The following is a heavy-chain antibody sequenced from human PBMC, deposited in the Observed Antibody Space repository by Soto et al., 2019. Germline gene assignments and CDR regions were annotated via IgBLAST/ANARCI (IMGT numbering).Heavy chain of an antibody. J-gene: IGHJ6*02. V-gene: IGHV1-69*12. CDR3: ARDNDRPQLGGNYYYILDV. D-gene: IGHD1-1*01. Sequence: QVQLEQSGAEVKKPGSSVKDSCKASGGTFRNSAISWVRQAPGQGLEWMGGIMPIFRTPDYSQKFQGRVTITADESTSTAYMELSGLRSDDTAVYYCARDNDRPQLGGNYYYILDVWGQGTTVTVSS. CDR2: IMPIFRTP. CDR1: GGTFRNSA.